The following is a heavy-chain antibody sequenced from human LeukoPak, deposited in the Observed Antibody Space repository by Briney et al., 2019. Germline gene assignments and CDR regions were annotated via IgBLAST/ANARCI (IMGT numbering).Heavy chain of an antibody. J-gene: IGHJ4*02. V-gene: IGHV3-48*01. CDR3: ARDRLTSGSYFFDY. CDR2: ISGRSSTI. D-gene: IGHD1-26*01. Sequence: PGGSLRLSCAASRTTFIHYWMSWVRQAPGKGLEWISYISGRSSTIYYADSVRGRFTISRDNAKNSMYLQMNSLRAEDTAVYYCARDRLTSGSYFFDYWGQGTLVTVSS. CDR1: RTTFIHYW.